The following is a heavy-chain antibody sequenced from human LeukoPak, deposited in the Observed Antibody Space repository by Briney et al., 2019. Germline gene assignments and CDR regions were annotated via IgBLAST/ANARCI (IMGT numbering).Heavy chain of an antibody. CDR2: ISWNSGSI. V-gene: IGHV3-9*01. Sequence: GGSLRLSCAASGFTFDDYAMHWVRQAPGKGLEWVSGISWNSGSIGYADSVKGRFTISRDNAKNSLYLQMNSLRAEDTALYYCAKDFDIAAAGTPVDYWGQGTLVTVSS. D-gene: IGHD6-13*01. CDR3: AKDFDIAAAGTPVDY. J-gene: IGHJ4*02. CDR1: GFTFDDYA.